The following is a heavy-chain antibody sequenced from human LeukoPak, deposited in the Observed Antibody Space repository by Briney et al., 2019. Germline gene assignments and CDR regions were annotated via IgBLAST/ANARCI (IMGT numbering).Heavy chain of an antibody. CDR1: GGSISSYY. D-gene: IGHD5-18*01. V-gene: IGHV4-4*07. J-gene: IGHJ5*02. Sequence: PSETLSLTCTVSGGSISSYYWSWIRQPAGKGLEWIGRIYSSGSTTYNPSLKSRVTMSVDTSKNQFSLKVTSVTAADTAVYYCARPLRRGYSYGSMAFDPWGQGTLVTVSS. CDR2: IYSSGST. CDR3: ARPLRRGYSYGSMAFDP.